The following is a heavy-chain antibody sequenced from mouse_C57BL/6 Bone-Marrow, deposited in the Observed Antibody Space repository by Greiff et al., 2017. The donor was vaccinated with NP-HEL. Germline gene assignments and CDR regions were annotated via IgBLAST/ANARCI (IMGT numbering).Heavy chain of an antibody. J-gene: IGHJ4*01. CDR1: GYTFTSYW. CDR3: AFITTVVADYAMDY. V-gene: IGHV1-55*01. D-gene: IGHD1-1*01. Sequence: QVQLQQPGAELVKPGASVKMSCKASGYTFTSYWITWVKQRPGQGLEWIGDIYPGSGSTNYNEKFKSKATLTVDTSSSTAYMQLSSLTSEDSAVYYCAFITTVVADYAMDYWGQGTSVTVSS. CDR2: IYPGSGST.